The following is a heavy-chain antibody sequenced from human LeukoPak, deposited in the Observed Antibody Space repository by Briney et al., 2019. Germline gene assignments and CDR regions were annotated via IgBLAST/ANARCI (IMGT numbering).Heavy chain of an antibody. J-gene: IGHJ4*02. CDR3: ARVSYNTGWNGDY. V-gene: IGHV1-18*01. CDR1: GYTFSSYG. CDR2: SSPYKGDS. D-gene: IGHD6-19*01. Sequence: ASVKVSCTTSGYTFSSYGVDWVRQAPGQGLEWMGWSSPYKGDSKFAEKFQGRVTMTTDTSTSTAFMELRSLRSDDTGVYYCARVSYNTGWNGDYWGQGTLVTGSS.